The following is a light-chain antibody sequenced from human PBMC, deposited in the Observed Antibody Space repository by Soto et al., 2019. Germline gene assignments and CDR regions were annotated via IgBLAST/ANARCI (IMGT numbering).Light chain of an antibody. Sequence: QTVVTQEPSFSVSPGGTVTLTCGLSSGSVSASYYPSWYQQTPGQAPRTLIYSTSTRSSGVPDRFSGSILGNKAALTITGAQADDECYYYCVLYMGSGISVFGGGTKVTVL. V-gene: IGLV8-61*01. CDR2: STS. CDR1: SGSVSASYY. J-gene: IGLJ2*01. CDR3: VLYMGSGISV.